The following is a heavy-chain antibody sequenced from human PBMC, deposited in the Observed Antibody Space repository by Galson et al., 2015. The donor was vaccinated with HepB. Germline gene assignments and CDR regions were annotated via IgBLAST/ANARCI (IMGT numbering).Heavy chain of an antibody. CDR2: IKQDGSEK. J-gene: IGHJ4*02. Sequence: SLRLSCAASGFTFSSYWMSWVRQAPGKGLEWVANIKQDGSEKYYVDSVKGRFTISRDNAKNSLYLQMNSLRAEDTAVYYCARDDFWSGYYKGADYWGQGTLVTVSS. V-gene: IGHV3-7*03. D-gene: IGHD3-3*01. CDR3: ARDDFWSGYYKGADY. CDR1: GFTFSSYW.